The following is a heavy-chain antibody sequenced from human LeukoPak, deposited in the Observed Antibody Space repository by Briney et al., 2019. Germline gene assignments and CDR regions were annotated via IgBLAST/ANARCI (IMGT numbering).Heavy chain of an antibody. CDR2: INSDGSST. CDR3: ALPKSGYYYYFDY. D-gene: IGHD3-22*01. Sequence: GGSLRLSCAASGFTFSSYWMHWVRQAPGKGLVWVSCINSDGSSTNYADSVKGRFTISRDNAKNTLYLQMNSLRAEDTAVYYSALPKSGYYYYFDYWGQGTLVTVSS. V-gene: IGHV3-74*01. J-gene: IGHJ4*02. CDR1: GFTFSSYW.